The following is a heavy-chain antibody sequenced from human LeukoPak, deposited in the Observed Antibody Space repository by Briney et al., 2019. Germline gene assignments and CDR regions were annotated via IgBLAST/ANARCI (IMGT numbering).Heavy chain of an antibody. J-gene: IGHJ5*02. CDR2: INPNSGGT. V-gene: IGHV1-2*06. CDR3: ARGQLANDWFDP. Sequence: GASVKVSCKASGYTFIDYYIHWVRQAPGQGLEWMGRINPNSGGTNFAQNFQGRVTMTRDTSISTAYMELSTLTSDDTAVYYCARGQLANDWFDPWGQGTLVTVSS. D-gene: IGHD6-6*01. CDR1: GYTFIDYY.